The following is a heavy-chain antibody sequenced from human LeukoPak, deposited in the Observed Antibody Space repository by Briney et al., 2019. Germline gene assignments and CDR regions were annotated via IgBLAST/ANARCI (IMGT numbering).Heavy chain of an antibody. J-gene: IGHJ4*02. CDR1: GYSFTSYW. CDR3: ARQTAMGRSGDY. Sequence: GQSLKISCKASGYSFTSYWIGWVRQMPGKGLEWMGIIDPSDSDIRYTPSFQGQVTISADKSLSTAYLQWNSLKASDTAIYYCARQTAMGRSGDYWGQGTLVTVSS. CDR2: IDPSDSDI. V-gene: IGHV5-51*01. D-gene: IGHD7-27*01.